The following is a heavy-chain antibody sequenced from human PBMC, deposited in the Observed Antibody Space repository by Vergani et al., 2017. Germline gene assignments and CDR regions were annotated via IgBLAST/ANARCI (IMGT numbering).Heavy chain of an antibody. D-gene: IGHD6-13*01. CDR2: ISYDGSNK. CDR1: GFTFSSYA. V-gene: IGHV3-30-3*01. CDR3: ARAQPIAHYSSTGRDAFDI. J-gene: IGHJ3*02. Sequence: QVQLVESGGGVVQPGRSLRLSCAASGFTFSSYAMHWVRQAPGKGLEWVAVISYDGSNKYYADSVKGRFTISRDNSKNTLYLQMNSLRAEDTAVYYCARAQPIAHYSSTGRDAFDIWGQGTMVTVSS.